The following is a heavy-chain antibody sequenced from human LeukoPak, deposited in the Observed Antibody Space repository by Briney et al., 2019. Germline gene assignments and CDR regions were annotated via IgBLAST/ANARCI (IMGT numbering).Heavy chain of an antibody. CDR3: AKDRRVVVVPAPLPDY. J-gene: IGHJ4*02. CDR2: ISSSGTVI. CDR1: GLNFSNYE. Sequence: GGSLRLSCAASGLNFSNYEMNWVRQAPGKGLEWVSHISSSGTVIYYADSVKGRFTISRDNSKNTLYLQMNSLRAEDTAVYYCAKDRRVVVVPAPLPDYWGQGTLVTVSS. D-gene: IGHD2-2*01. V-gene: IGHV3-48*03.